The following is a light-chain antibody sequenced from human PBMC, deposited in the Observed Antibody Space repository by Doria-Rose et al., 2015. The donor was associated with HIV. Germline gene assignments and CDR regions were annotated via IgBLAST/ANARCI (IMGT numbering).Light chain of an antibody. J-gene: IGKJ3*01. CDR2: AAS. Sequence: SSLSASVGDRVTITCWASQSISTYLNWYQHKPGKAPKLLIYAASTLQSGVPSRFSGSGSGTDFTLTISSLRPEDFATYYCQQSYSLFTFGPGTNVDIK. V-gene: IGKV1-39*01. CDR3: QQSYSLFT. CDR1: QSISTY.